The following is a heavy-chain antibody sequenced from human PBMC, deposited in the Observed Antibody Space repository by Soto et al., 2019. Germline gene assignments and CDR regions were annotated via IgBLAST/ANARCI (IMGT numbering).Heavy chain of an antibody. V-gene: IGHV1-18*01. CDR1: GYTFTSYG. D-gene: IGHD6-6*01. Sequence: GASVKVSCKASGYTFTSYGISWVRQAPGQGLEWMGWISAYNGNTNYAQKLQGRVTMTTDTSTSTAYMELRSLRSDDTAVYYCARDRSDSTSYYYYMDVWGKGTTVTVSS. J-gene: IGHJ6*03. CDR3: ARDRSDSTSYYYYMDV. CDR2: ISAYNGNT.